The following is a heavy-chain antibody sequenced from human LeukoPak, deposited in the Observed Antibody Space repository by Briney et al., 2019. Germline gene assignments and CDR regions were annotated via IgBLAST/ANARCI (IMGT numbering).Heavy chain of an antibody. V-gene: IGHV1-69*13. J-gene: IGHJ3*02. D-gene: IGHD1-1*01. CDR2: IIPIFGTA. CDR3: ANHWNDVDAFDI. Sequence: GASVKVSCKASVGTLSSYAISWVRQARGQGLEWMGGIIPIFGTANYAQKLQGRVTITADESTSTAYMELSSLRSEDAAVYYCANHWNDVDAFDIWGQGTMVTVSS. CDR1: VGTLSSYA.